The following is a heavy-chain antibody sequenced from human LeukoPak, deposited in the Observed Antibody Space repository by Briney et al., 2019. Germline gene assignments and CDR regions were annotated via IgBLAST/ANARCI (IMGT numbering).Heavy chain of an antibody. J-gene: IGHJ5*02. CDR2: MHYSGST. D-gene: IGHD6-25*01. Sequence: PSETLSLTCSVSGGSISSSSYYWGWIRQPPGKGLEWIGSMHYSGSTYYNPSLKSRVTISVDTSKNQFSLKLSSVTAADTAVYYCARPYSSVLGGFDPWGQETLVTVFS. CDR3: ARPYSSVLGGFDP. CDR1: GGSISSSSYY. V-gene: IGHV4-39*01.